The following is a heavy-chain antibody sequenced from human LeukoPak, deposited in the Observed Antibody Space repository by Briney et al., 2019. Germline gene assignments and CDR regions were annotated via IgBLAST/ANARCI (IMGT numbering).Heavy chain of an antibody. Sequence: GASVKVSCKASGYTFTSYAMHWVRQAPGQRLEWMGWINAGNGNTKYSQKFQGRVTITRDTSASTAYMELSSLRSEDTAVFYCARRAYTAGGGGIYGMDVWGQGTTVTVSS. V-gene: IGHV1-3*01. D-gene: IGHD6-13*01. CDR1: GYTFTSYA. CDR3: ARRAYTAGGGGIYGMDV. J-gene: IGHJ6*02. CDR2: INAGNGNT.